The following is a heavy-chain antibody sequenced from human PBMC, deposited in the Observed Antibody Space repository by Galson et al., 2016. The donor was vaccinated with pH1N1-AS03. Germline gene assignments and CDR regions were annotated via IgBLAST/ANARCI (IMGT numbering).Heavy chain of an antibody. CDR2: MSHDGNVK. J-gene: IGHJ4*02. CDR1: GFTFSSYA. Sequence: SLRLSCAGSGFTFSSYAVHWVSQAPGGGLEWVAVMSHDGNVKYYVDSVEGRFTLSRDNSQNTVYLQMDNLRPEDTSFYFCTCNNNAQARGGVSMEKIDYWGQGTLVTVSS. D-gene: IGHD3-10*01. V-gene: IGHV3-30*03. CDR3: TCNNNAQARGGVSMEKIDY.